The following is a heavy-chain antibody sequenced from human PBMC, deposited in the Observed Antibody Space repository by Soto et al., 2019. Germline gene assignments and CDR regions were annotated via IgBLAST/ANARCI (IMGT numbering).Heavy chain of an antibody. CDR3: ERGRGGGGTTYNYYFDY. V-gene: IGHV3-53*01. CDR1: GFTVSNNY. CDR2: LYIGGST. J-gene: IGHJ4*01. D-gene: IGHD3-16*01. Sequence: WVSLRLSCSASGFTVSNNYMTGVRHAPGKGLGWVSVLYIGGSTYYADSVKGRFTISRDNSKTTLYLQMHSLSAEDTAMYYCERGRGGGGTTYNYYFDYWGHGTQVTVSS.